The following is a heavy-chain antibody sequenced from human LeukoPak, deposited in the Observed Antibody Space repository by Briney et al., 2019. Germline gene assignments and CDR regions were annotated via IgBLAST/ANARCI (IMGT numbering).Heavy chain of an antibody. V-gene: IGHV3-33*01. CDR1: GFTFSSYG. CDR3: ATLGTTVVHYYGMDV. Sequence: GGSLRLSCAASGFTFSSYGMPWVRQAPGKGLEWVAVIWYDGSNKYYADSVKGRFTISRDNSKNTLYLQMNSLRAEDTAVYYCATLGTTVVHYYGMDVWGQGTTVTVSS. D-gene: IGHD4-23*01. CDR2: IWYDGSNK. J-gene: IGHJ6*02.